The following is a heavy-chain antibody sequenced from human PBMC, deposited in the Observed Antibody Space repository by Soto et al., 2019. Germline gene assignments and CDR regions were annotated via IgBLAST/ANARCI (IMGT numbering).Heavy chain of an antibody. J-gene: IGHJ4*02. D-gene: IGHD3-3*01. CDR1: GYTFTSYD. V-gene: IGHV1-8*01. CDR3: ARGVKYYDFWSRYYSPPEYYFDY. Sequence: ASVKVSCKASGYTFTSYDINWVRQATGQGLEWMGWMNPNSGNTGYAQKFQGRVTMTRNTSISTAYMELSSLRSEDTAVYYCARGVKYYDFWSRYYSPPEYYFDYWGQGTLVTVSS. CDR2: MNPNSGNT.